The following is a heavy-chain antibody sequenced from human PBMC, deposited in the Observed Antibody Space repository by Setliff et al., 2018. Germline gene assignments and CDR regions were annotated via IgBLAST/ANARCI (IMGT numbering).Heavy chain of an antibody. CDR2: IYYSGST. CDR3: ARVRPLGSGLYSGGAKRHYFDY. D-gene: IGHD6-19*01. Sequence: SETLSLTCTVSGGSISSSSYYWGWIRQPPGKGLEWIGSIYYSGSTYYNPSLKSRVTISVDTSKNQFSLKLSSVTAADTAVYYCARVRPLGSGLYSGGAKRHYFDYWGQGTLVTVSS. CDR1: GGSISSSSYY. J-gene: IGHJ4*02. V-gene: IGHV4-39*07.